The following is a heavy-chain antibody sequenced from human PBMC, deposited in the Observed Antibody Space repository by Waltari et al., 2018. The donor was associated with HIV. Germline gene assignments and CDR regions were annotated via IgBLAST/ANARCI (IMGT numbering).Heavy chain of an antibody. D-gene: IGHD2-21*01. CDR2: FNHSEYT. Sequence: AQLKQWGAGLFKPSENLYLTYGVYGGAFSAQFWNWIRQTPGKGMKWMGEFNHSEYTNCTPSLRRLVTLSLHTSQNQFSLKLNAVTAADTPLYYCARSRVLIHCDRYFDSWSQGTVVTVSS. J-gene: IGHJ3*02. CDR3: ARSRVLIHCDRYFDS. CDR1: GGAFSAQF. V-gene: IGHV4-34*01.